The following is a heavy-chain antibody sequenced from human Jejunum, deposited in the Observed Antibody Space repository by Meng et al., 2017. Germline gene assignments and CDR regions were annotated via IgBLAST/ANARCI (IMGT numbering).Heavy chain of an antibody. CDR1: GGSIISSVW. V-gene: IGHV4-4*02. D-gene: IGHD6-13*01. CDR3: ARFDMSAGGRGDY. Sequence: SETLSLTCAVSGGSIISSVWWSWVRQPPGKGLEWIGEIFHSGSTQYNPSLKSRVTISVDKSQNFFSLRLTSVTAADTATYYCARFDMSAGGRGDYWGQGIPVTVSS. J-gene: IGHJ4*02. CDR2: IFHSGST.